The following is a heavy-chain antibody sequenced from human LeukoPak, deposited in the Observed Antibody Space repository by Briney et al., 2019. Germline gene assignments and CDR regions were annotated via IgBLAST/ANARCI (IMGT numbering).Heavy chain of an antibody. CDR1: GYTFTSYG. V-gene: IGHV1-69*13. D-gene: IGHD2-21*02. CDR3: ALGCGGDCYSVYNWFDP. Sequence: ASVKVSCKASGYTFTSYGISWVRQAPGQGLEWMGGIIPIFGTANYAQKFQGRVTITADESTSTAYMELSSLRSEDTAVYYCALGCGGDCYSVYNWFDPWGQGTLVTVSS. J-gene: IGHJ5*02. CDR2: IIPIFGTA.